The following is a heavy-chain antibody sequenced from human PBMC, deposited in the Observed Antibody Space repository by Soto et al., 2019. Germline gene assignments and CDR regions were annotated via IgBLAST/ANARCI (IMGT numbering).Heavy chain of an antibody. CDR2: ISSNGVGT. D-gene: IGHD6-6*01. Sequence: GGSLRLSCAASGFTFSNYEMHWVRQAPGKGLEYVSGISSNGVGTYYANSVQGRFTISRDNSKNTVYLQMGSLRPEDMAVYYCARRARPDFYYMDVWGKGTTVTVSS. CDR1: GFTFSNYE. J-gene: IGHJ6*03. V-gene: IGHV3-64*01. CDR3: ARRARPDFYYMDV.